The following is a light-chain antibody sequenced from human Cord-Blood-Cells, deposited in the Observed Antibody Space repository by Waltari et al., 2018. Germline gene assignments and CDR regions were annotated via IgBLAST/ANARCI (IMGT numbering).Light chain of an antibody. V-gene: IGKV1-39*01. CDR3: QQSYSTPPT. CDR1: QSISSY. J-gene: IGKJ1*01. Sequence: DLQTTQSPSSLSASAGDRVTITCRASQSISSYLNWYQQKPGKAPKLLIYASSSLQSGVPSRFSGSGSGTDFTLTISSLQPEDFATYYCQQSYSTPPTFGQGTKVEIK. CDR2: ASS.